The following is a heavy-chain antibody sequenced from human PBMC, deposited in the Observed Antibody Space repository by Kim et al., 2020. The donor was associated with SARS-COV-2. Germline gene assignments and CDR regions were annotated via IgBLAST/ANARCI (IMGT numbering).Heavy chain of an antibody. V-gene: IGHV4-34*01. J-gene: IGHJ4*02. D-gene: IGHD3-10*01. Sequence: LTSRVTISVDTSKNQFSLKLSSVTAADTAVYYCASWGGYYGSGSYSHIDYWGQGTLVTVSS. CDR3: ASWGGYYGSGSYSHIDY.